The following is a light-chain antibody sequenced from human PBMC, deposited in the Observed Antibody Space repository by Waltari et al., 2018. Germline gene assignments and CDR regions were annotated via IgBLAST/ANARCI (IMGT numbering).Light chain of an antibody. CDR3: CSYAGSSTPYV. CDR2: EVS. Sequence: QSALTQPASVSGSPGQSITISCTGTNSYVGSYNLVSWYRQHPGKAPKLLIYEVSKRPSGVSNRFSGSKSGNAASLTISGLQAEDEADYYCCSYAGSSTPYVFGTGTKVTVL. V-gene: IGLV2-23*02. J-gene: IGLJ1*01. CDR1: NSYVGSYNL.